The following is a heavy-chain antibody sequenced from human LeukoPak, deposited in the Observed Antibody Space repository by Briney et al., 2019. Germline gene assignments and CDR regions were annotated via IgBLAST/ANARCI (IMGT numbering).Heavy chain of an antibody. CDR2: ISAYIGTT. J-gene: IGHJ6*02. Sequence: ASVKVSCKASGYTFTSYGISWVRQAPGQGLEWMGWISAYIGTTNYAQKLQGRVTMTTDTSTSTAYMELRSLRSDDTAVYYCARDFYSRSWYGGDYYYGMYVWGQGTTVTVSS. CDR1: GYTFTSYG. V-gene: IGHV1-18*01. D-gene: IGHD6-13*01. CDR3: ARDFYSRSWYGGDYYYGMYV.